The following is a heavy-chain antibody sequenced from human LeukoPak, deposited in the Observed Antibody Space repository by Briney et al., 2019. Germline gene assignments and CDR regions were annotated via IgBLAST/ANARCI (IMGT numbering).Heavy chain of an antibody. Sequence: PGGSLRLSCAASGFTFSSYAMSWVRQAPGKGLEWVSAISGSGGSTYYADSVKGRFTISRDNSKNTLYLQMNSLRAEDTAVYYCAKDLYDYVWGSYRPDYWGQGTLVTVSS. CDR2: ISGSGGST. V-gene: IGHV3-23*01. CDR1: GFTFSSYA. CDR3: AKDLYDYVWGSYRPDY. J-gene: IGHJ4*02. D-gene: IGHD3-16*02.